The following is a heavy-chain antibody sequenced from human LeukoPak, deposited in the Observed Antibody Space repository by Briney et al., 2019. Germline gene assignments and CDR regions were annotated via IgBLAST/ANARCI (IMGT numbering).Heavy chain of an antibody. CDR1: GYTFTGYY. CDR3: ARAGGKLWRLQYFDY. J-gene: IGHJ4*02. CDR2: INPNSGGT. V-gene: IGHV1-2*02. D-gene: IGHD5-18*01. Sequence: ASVKVSCKASGYTFTGYYMHWVRQAPGQGLEWMGWINPNSGGTNYAQKFRGRVTMTRDTSISTAYVELSRLRSDDTAVYYCARAGGKLWRLQYFDYWGQGTLVTVSS.